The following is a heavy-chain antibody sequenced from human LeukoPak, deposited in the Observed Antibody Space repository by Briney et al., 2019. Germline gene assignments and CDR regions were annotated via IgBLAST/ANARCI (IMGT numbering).Heavy chain of an antibody. V-gene: IGHV4-30-4*08. J-gene: IGHJ4*02. CDR3: VRTEVSSGSEDY. CDR2: IYYTRST. Sequence: SQTLSRTCTVSGGSIISSAYYWRSLRQPPGKGLEWIACIYYTRSTYYNPSLKSLVTISLNTSNNPFSLKLSSVTAADTAVYYCVRTEVSSGSEDYWGQGTRVTVAS. CDR1: GGSIISSAYY. D-gene: IGHD6-19*01.